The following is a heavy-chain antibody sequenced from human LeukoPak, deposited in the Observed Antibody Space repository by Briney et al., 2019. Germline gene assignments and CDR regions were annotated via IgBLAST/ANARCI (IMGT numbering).Heavy chain of an antibody. D-gene: IGHD1-26*01. CDR3: ARDRATQPKHDAFDI. J-gene: IGHJ3*02. CDR1: GFTFSSYS. CDR2: ISSGSSYI. Sequence: PGGSLRLSCAASGFTFSSYSMNWVRQAPGKGLEWVSSISSGSSYIYYADSLKGRFTISRDNAKNSLYLQINSLRAEDTAVYYCARDRATQPKHDAFDIWGQGTMVTVSS. V-gene: IGHV3-21*01.